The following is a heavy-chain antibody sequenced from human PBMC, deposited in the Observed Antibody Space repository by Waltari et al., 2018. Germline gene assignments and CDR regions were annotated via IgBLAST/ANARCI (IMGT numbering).Heavy chain of an antibody. CDR2: FIPLSGSQ. CDR1: GLSIRGYT. CDR3: ARGYRYDSSKRFYLDH. D-gene: IGHD3-16*02. V-gene: IGHV1-69*12. J-gene: IGHJ4*02. Sequence: QVQLAQSGAEVKSPGSSGTIPCKASGLSIRGYTSGWVRQAPGQCLEWMGGFIPLSGSQIYTQKFQGRLTITADGSTRTTVMELTNLRYEDTAVYFCARGYRYDSSKRFYLDHWGQGTPVIVSS.